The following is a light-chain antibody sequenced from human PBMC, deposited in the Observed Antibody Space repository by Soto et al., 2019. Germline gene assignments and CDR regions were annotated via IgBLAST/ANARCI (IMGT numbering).Light chain of an antibody. CDR3: SSYTSSSTVV. CDR1: SSDVGGYNY. Sequence: QSALTQPASVSGSPGQSITISCTGTSSDVGGYNYVSWCQQHPGKAPKLMIYEVSNRPSGVSNRFSGSKSGNTASLTISGLQAEVEADYYCSSYTSSSTVVFGGGTKLTVL. J-gene: IGLJ2*01. V-gene: IGLV2-14*01. CDR2: EVS.